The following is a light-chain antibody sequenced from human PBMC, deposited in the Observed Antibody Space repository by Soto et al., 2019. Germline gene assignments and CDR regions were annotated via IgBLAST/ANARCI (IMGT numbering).Light chain of an antibody. CDR1: SSNIGSNY. CDR2: RNN. J-gene: IGLJ2*01. Sequence: QSVLTQPPSASGTPGQRVTISCSGSSSNIGSNYVYWYQQLPGTAPKLLIYRNNQRPSGVPDRFSGSKSGTSASLAISGLRSEDEADYYCAAWDDSRSGPVFGGGTKLTFL. V-gene: IGLV1-47*01. CDR3: AAWDDSRSGPV.